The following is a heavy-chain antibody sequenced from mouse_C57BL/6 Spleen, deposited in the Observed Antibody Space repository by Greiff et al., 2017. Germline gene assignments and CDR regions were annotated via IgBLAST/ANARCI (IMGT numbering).Heavy chain of an antibody. V-gene: IGHV5-6*01. CDR2: ISSGGSYT. J-gene: IGHJ2*01. D-gene: IGHD2-10*02. CDR1: GFTFSSYG. CDR3: ARGYAQSYYFDY. Sequence: EVKLMESGGDLVKPGGSLKLSCAASGFTFSSYGMSWVRQTPDKRLEWVATISSGGSYTYYPDSVKGRFTISRDNAKNTLYLQMSSLKSEDTAMYYCARGYAQSYYFDYWGQGTTLTVSS.